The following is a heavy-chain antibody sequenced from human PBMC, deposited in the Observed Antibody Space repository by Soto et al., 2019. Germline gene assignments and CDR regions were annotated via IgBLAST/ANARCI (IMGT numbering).Heavy chain of an antibody. CDR1: GGSVSTGSYH. CDR3: ERDGDGMDG. CDR2: IFFTGST. J-gene: IGHJ6*02. D-gene: IGHD3-10*01. V-gene: IGHV4-61*01. Sequence: SDTLSLTYTVSGGSVSTGSYHWSWIRQPPGKGLEWIGYIFFTGSTHYNPSLKNRVTISVDTSKDQFSLTLTSVTAADTAVYYCERDGDGMDGWGPGTTVTVFS.